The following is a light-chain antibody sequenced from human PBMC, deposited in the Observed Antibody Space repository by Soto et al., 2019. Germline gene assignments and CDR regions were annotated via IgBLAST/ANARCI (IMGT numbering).Light chain of an antibody. V-gene: IGKV3-20*01. J-gene: IGKJ1*01. CDR1: QSVTYSF. CDR2: CAS. CDR3: HQYGNSTWT. Sequence: EIVLTQSPGTLSLSPGERATLSCRASQSVTYSFLAWYQQKPGQAPRLLIYCASSRATGIPDRFSGSGSGTDCTLTISRLEHEDFSVYYCHQYGNSTWTFGQGTKVEIK.